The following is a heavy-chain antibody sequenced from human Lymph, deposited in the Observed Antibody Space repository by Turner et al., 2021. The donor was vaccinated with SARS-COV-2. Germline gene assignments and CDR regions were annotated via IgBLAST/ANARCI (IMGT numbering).Heavy chain of an antibody. D-gene: IGHD1-26*01. CDR3: ARGRYSGGGMDV. CDR1: GYTFTSYD. CDR2: MNPNSGNT. J-gene: IGHJ6*02. Sequence: QVQLVQSGAEVKKPGASVTVSCKAPGYTFTSYDINWVRQATGQGLEGRGWMNPNSGNTGYEQKFQGRVTMTRNTSISTAYMELSSRRSEDTAVYYCARGRYSGGGMDVWGQGTTVTVSS. V-gene: IGHV1-8*02.